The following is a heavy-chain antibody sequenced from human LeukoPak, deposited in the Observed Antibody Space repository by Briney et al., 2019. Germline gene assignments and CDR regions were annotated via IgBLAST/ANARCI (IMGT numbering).Heavy chain of an antibody. J-gene: IGHJ4*02. V-gene: IGHV3-9*03. CDR1: GFTFDDYA. CDR3: AKDVAAAGTTGSFDY. Sequence: GGSLRLSCAASGFTFDDYAMHWVRQAPGKGLEWVSGISWNSGSIGYADSVKGRFTISRDNAKNSLYLQMNSLGAEDMALYYCAKDVAAAGTTGSFDYWGQGTLVTVSS. D-gene: IGHD6-13*01. CDR2: ISWNSGSI.